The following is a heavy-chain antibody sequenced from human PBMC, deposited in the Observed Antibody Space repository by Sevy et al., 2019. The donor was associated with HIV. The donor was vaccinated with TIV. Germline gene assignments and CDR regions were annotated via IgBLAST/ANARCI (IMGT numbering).Heavy chain of an antibody. Sequence: ASVKVSCKASGYTFTSYGISWVRQAPGQGLEWMGWISAYNGNTNYAQKLQGRVTMTTDTSTSTAYMELRSLRSDDTAVYYCASNRGSAHYYDSSGHERGFEIWGQGTMVTVSS. J-gene: IGHJ3*02. CDR1: GYTFTSYG. D-gene: IGHD3-22*01. CDR3: ASNRGSAHYYDSSGHERGFEI. CDR2: ISAYNGNT. V-gene: IGHV1-18*01.